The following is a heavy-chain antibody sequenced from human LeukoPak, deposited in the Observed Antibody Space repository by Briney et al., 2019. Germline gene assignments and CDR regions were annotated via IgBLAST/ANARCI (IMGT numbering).Heavy chain of an antibody. D-gene: IGHD1-26*01. J-gene: IGHJ6*03. Sequence: SETLSLTCTVSGGSITNSDYYWGWIRQSPGKGLEWIGSIYYSGNTHYNPSLKSRVTMSVDTSKNQFSLKLSSVTAADTAVYYCARDSVEVGGLYYMDVWGKGTTVTVSS. CDR2: IYYSGNT. CDR1: GGSITNSDYY. V-gene: IGHV4-39*07. CDR3: ARDSVEVGGLYYMDV.